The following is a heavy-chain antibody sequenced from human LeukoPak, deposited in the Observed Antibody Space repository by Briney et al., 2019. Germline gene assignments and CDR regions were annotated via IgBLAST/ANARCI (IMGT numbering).Heavy chain of an antibody. Sequence: GGSLRLSCAASGFTFSTFAMYWVRQAPDKGLEWVAATSYDGGIQYYADSVKGRFTISRDNSKNTLYLQMNSLRVEDTAMYYCARDYYDSSGYYYYWGQGTLVTVSS. J-gene: IGHJ4*02. V-gene: IGHV3-30*04. CDR2: TSYDGGIQ. CDR1: GFTFSTFA. CDR3: ARDYYDSSGYYYY. D-gene: IGHD3-22*01.